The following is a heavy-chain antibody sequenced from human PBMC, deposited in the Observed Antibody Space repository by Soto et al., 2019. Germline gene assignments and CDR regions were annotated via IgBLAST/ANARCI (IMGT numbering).Heavy chain of an antibody. CDR3: TRHYQIVDYYDGSGHPYGMDV. V-gene: IGHV3-73*01. D-gene: IGHD3-22*01. CDR2: IRSKANSYAT. CDR1: GFTFSGSA. Sequence: SLRLSCAASGFTFSGSAMHWVRQASAKGLEWVGRIRSKANSYATAYAASVKGRLTISRDDSKNTAYLQMNSLKTEDTAVYYCTRHYQIVDYYDGSGHPYGMDVWGQGTTVTVSS. J-gene: IGHJ6*02.